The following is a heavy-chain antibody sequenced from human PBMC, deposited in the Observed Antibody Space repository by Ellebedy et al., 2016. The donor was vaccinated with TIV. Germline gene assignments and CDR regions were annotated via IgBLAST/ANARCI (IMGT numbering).Heavy chain of an antibody. CDR1: GFTFSGYE. J-gene: IGHJ4*02. CDR3: VVDGFYGGYSLDY. Sequence: PGGSLRLSCAASGFTFSGYEFNWVRQAPGKGLEWLSYITSSGKTMYYADSVRGRFTISRDDAKNSLSLQMNSLRADDTAVYYCVVDGFYGGYSLDYWGQGTLVTVSS. V-gene: IGHV3-48*03. CDR2: ITSSGKTM. D-gene: IGHD4-23*01.